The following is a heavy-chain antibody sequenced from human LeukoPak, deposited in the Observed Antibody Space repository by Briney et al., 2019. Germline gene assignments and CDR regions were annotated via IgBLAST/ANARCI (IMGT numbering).Heavy chain of an antibody. CDR1: GFTFSSYG. J-gene: IGHJ4*02. D-gene: IGHD6-13*01. V-gene: IGHV3-30*18. CDR2: ISYDGSNK. Sequence: GGSLRLSCAASGFTFSSYGMHWVRQAPGKGLEWVAVISYDGSNKYYADSVKGRFTISRDNSKNPLYLQMNSLRAEDTAVYYCAKNLPPAAADYWGQGTLVTVSS. CDR3: AKNLPPAAADY.